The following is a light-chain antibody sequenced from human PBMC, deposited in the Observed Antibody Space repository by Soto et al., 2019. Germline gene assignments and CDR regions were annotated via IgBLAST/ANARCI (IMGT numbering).Light chain of an antibody. CDR3: QQYGGSPRT. J-gene: IGKJ2*01. CDR2: GAS. V-gene: IGKV3-20*01. CDR1: QSVFNNN. Sequence: EIVLTQSPGTLSLSPGERATLSCRASQSVFNNNLAWYQQKPGQAPSLLMFGASSRAPGIPHRFSGSGSGTDFTLTISRLEPEDFAIYHCQQYGGSPRTFGQGTKLEI.